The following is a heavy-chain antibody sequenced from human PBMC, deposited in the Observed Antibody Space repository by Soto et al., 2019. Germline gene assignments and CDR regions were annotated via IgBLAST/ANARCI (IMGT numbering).Heavy chain of an antibody. D-gene: IGHD3-9*01. CDR2: INHSGST. CDR1: GGSFSGYY. Sequence: QVQLQQWGAGLLKPSETLSLTCAVYGGSFSGYYWSWIRQPPGKGLEWIGEINHSGSTNYTPSLKSRVSISVDTSKNQFSLKLSSVTAADTAVYYCASGYYDILTGYSWGQGTLVTVSS. J-gene: IGHJ4*02. CDR3: ASGYYDILTGYS. V-gene: IGHV4-34*01.